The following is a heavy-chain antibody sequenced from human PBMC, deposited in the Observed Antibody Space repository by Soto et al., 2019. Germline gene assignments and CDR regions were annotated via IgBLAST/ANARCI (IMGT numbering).Heavy chain of an antibody. CDR1: GFTFSGYG. D-gene: IGHD1-7*01. CDR3: ARVDFGGNSYYFDY. V-gene: IGHV3-33*01. Sequence: TVGSLRLSCVASGFTFSGYGIHWVRQAPDKGLEWVAVVWFDGSIQYYGDSVKGRFTISRDNSNNTVDLQMNNLRAEDTAVYYCARVDFGGNSYYFDYWGQGTPVTAPQ. J-gene: IGHJ4*02. CDR2: VWFDGSIQ.